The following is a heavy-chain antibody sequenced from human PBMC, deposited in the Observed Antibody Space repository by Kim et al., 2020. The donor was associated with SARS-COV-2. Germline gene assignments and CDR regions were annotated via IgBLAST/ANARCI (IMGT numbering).Heavy chain of an antibody. CDR1: GCSFSGYY. V-gene: IGHV4-34*01. Sequence: SETLSLTCAVYGCSFSGYYWSWIRQPPGKGLEWIGEINHSGSTNYNPSLKSRVTISVDTSENQFSLKLSSVTAADTAVYYCARGRKSGVVVVAATNWFDPWGQGTLVTVSS. J-gene: IGHJ5*02. CDR2: INHSGST. D-gene: IGHD2-15*01. CDR3: ARGRKSGVVVVAATNWFDP.